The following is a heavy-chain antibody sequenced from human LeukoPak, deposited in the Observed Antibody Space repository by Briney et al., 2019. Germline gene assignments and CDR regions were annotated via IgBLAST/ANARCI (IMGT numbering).Heavy chain of an antibody. CDR1: GFTFSDYY. D-gene: IGHD3-10*01. Sequence: GGSLRLSCAASGFTFSDYYMSWIRQAPGKGLKWVSYISSSGSTIYYADSVKGRFTISRDNAKNSLYLQMNSLSAEDKAASYCARERDYYGSGSQPLRFGPWGQGTLFTVSP. CDR2: ISSSGSTI. CDR3: ARERDYYGSGSQPLRFGP. V-gene: IGHV3-11*01. J-gene: IGHJ5*02.